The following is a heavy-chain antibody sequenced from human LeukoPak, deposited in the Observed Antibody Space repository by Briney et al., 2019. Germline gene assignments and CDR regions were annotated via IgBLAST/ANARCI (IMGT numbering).Heavy chain of an antibody. V-gene: IGHV4-59*01. Sequence: SETLSLTCTVSGGSISSYYWSWIRQPPGKGLEWIGYIYYSGSTNYNPSLKSRVTISVDTSKNQFSLKLSSVTAADMAVYYCARRNRDTGSGYYYYGMDVWGQGTTDTVSS. CDR1: GGSISSYY. J-gene: IGHJ6*02. CDR2: IYYSGST. CDR3: ARRNRDTGSGYYYYGMDV. D-gene: IGHD5-18*01.